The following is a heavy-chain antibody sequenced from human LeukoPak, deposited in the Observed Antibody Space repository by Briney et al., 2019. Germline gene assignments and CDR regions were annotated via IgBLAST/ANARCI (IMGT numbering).Heavy chain of an antibody. J-gene: IGHJ4*02. Sequence: PGGSLRLSCAASGFTFSDYYMSWIRQAPGKGLEWVAYITSSGDDIYYADSVKGRFTISRENAKNALFLRMSSLRVEDTATYYCASDIVATSGDFWGQGTLVSVSS. CDR3: ASDIVATSGDF. D-gene: IGHD5-12*01. CDR2: ITSSGDDI. V-gene: IGHV3-11*01. CDR1: GFTFSDYY.